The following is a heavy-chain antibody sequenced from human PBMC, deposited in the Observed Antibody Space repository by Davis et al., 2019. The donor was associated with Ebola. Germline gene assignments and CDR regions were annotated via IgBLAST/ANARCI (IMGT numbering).Heavy chain of an antibody. V-gene: IGHV3-23*01. Sequence: GESLKISCAASGFIFSSYAMSWVRQAPGKGLEWVSSISVRSITYHADSVKGRFTISRDNSKNTLYLQMNSLRAEDTAVYYCAKVHPPTTVTTGWFDPGAREPWSPSPQ. CDR2: ISVRSIT. CDR1: GFIFSSYA. CDR3: AKVHPPTTVTTGWFDP. D-gene: IGHD4-17*01. J-gene: IGHJ5*02.